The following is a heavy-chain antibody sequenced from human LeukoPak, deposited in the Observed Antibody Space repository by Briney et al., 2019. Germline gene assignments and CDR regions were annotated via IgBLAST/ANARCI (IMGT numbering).Heavy chain of an antibody. Sequence: GRSLRLSCAASGFTFDDYAMHWVRQAPGKGLEWVSGISWNSGSIGYADSVKGRFTISRDNAKNSLYLQMNSLRAEHSALYYCAKDLAMATIGPPSWGPGTMVPVSS. V-gene: IGHV3-9*01. CDR3: AKDLAMATIGPPS. CDR2: ISWNSGSI. CDR1: GFTFDDYA. J-gene: IGHJ3*01. D-gene: IGHD5-24*01.